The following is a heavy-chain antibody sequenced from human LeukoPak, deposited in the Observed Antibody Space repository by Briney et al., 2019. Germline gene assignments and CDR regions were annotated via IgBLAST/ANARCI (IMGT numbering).Heavy chain of an antibody. CDR3: ARYSSNSGCFDP. J-gene: IGHJ5*02. V-gene: IGHV3-21*01. Sequence: GGSLRLSCAASGFIFSTYSMNWVRQAPGKGLEWVSSISSSTSYIYYADSVKGRFTISRDNAKNSLYLQMNSLRAEDTAVYYCARYSSNSGCFDPWGQGTLVIVSS. CDR1: GFIFSTYS. CDR2: ISSSTSYI. D-gene: IGHD6-13*01.